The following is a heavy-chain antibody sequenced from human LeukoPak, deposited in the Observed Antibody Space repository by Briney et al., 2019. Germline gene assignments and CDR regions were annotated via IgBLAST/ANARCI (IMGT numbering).Heavy chain of an antibody. Sequence: SVKVSCKASGGTFSSYAISWVRQAPGQGLEWMGRIIPILGIANYAQKFQGRVTITADKSTSTAYMELSSLRSEDTAVYYCARAIEYSSGPLETYWGQGTLVTASS. CDR2: IIPILGIA. CDR1: GGTFSSYA. D-gene: IGHD6-19*01. V-gene: IGHV1-69*04. CDR3: ARAIEYSSGPLETY. J-gene: IGHJ4*02.